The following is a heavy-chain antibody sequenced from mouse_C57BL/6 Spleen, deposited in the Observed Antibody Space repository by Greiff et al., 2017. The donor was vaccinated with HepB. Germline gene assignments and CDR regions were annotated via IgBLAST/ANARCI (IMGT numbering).Heavy chain of an antibody. CDR2: INPSNGVT. CDR1: GYTFTSYW. J-gene: IGHJ4*01. Sequence: QVQLQQPGTELVKPGASVKLSCKASGYTFTSYWMHWVKQRPGQGLEWIGNINPSNGVTNYNEKFKSEATLTVDKSSSTAYMQLSSLTSEDSAVYYCARWDYGSSPYAMDYWGQGTSVTVSS. CDR3: ARWDYGSSPYAMDY. V-gene: IGHV1-53*01. D-gene: IGHD1-1*01.